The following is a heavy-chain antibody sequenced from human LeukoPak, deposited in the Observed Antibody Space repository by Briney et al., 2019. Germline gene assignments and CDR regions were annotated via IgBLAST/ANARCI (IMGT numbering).Heavy chain of an antibody. Sequence: PGGSLRLSCAASGFTFTTYAMSWVRQAPGKGLEWVSAISGSGGSTYYADSVKGRFTISRDNSKNTLFLQMISLRAEDTAVYYCAKTRGYSYGLDFDYWGQGTLVTVSS. CDR1: GFTFTTYA. D-gene: IGHD5-18*01. CDR3: AKTRGYSYGLDFDY. CDR2: ISGSGGST. V-gene: IGHV3-23*01. J-gene: IGHJ4*02.